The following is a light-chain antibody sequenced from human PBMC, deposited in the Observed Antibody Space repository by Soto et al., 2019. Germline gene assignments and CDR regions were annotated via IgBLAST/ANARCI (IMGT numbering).Light chain of an antibody. V-gene: IGKV3-20*01. J-gene: IGKJ3*01. CDR1: QSLISSY. CDR3: QHYGSSVLT. Sequence: EIVLTQSPGTLSLSPGEGASLSCRASQSLISSYIAWYQQKPGQAPSLLIFGASSKATGIPGRFSGSGSGTDFTLTISRLEPEDFAVYYCQHYGSSVLTFGPGTKVDIK. CDR2: GAS.